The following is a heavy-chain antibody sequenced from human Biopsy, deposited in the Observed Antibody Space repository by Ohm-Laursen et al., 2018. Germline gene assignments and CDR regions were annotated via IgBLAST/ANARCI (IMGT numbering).Heavy chain of an antibody. CDR2: INPDTGET. V-gene: IGHV1-2*02. CDR3: AKPSGGVSTIGFDP. J-gene: IGHJ5*02. CDR1: GYNFRGYH. Sequence: GASVKVSCKASGYNFRGYHLHWVRLAPGQGLEWMGWINPDTGETRYAPKFQGRLALTRDVSVNTGYLELSSLGSDDTAIYFCAKPSGGVSTIGFDPWGQGTQISVS. D-gene: IGHD5/OR15-5a*01.